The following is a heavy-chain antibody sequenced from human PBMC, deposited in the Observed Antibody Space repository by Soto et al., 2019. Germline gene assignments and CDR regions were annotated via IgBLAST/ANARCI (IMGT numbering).Heavy chain of an antibody. D-gene: IGHD3-9*01. Sequence: GGSLRLSCAASGFTFSSYAMHWVRQAPGKGLEWVAVISYDGSNKYYADSVKGRFTISRDNSKNTLYLQMNSLRAEDTAVYYCVREESSYYDILTGLAGFDYWGQGTLVTVSS. CDR3: VREESSYYDILTGLAGFDY. V-gene: IGHV3-30-3*01. J-gene: IGHJ4*02. CDR2: ISYDGSNK. CDR1: GFTFSSYA.